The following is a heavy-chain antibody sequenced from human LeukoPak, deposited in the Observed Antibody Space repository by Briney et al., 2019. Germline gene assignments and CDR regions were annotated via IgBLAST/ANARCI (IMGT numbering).Heavy chain of an antibody. D-gene: IGHD6-19*01. V-gene: IGHV4-39*01. Sequence: KPSETLSLTCTVSGDSISSSSSYWGRIRQPPGEGLEWIGSIYYSSNTYYNPSLKIHVTISLDTSKTQLTLKLSSVTAADTAVYYCARLDSSGWYLMEVWGEGATVT. CDR1: GDSISSSSSY. CDR3: ARLDSSGWYLMEV. J-gene: IGHJ6*02. CDR2: IYYSSNT.